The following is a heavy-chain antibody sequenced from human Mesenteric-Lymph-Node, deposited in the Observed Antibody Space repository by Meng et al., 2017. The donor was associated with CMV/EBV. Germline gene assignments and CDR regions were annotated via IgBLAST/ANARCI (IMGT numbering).Heavy chain of an antibody. J-gene: IGHJ4*02. CDR3: ATGGVVVPAAILALDY. CDR2: ISGSGGST. V-gene: IGHV3-23*01. Sequence: GESLRLSCAASGFTFSSYTMDWVRQAPGKGLEWVSAISGSGGSTYYADSVKGRFTISKDNSKNTLYLQMNSLRAEDTAVYYCATGGVVVPAAILALDYWGQGTLVTVSS. D-gene: IGHD2-2*02. CDR1: GFTFSSYT.